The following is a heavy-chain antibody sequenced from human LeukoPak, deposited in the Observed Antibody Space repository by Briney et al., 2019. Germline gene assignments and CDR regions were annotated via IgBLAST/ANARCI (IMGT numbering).Heavy chain of an antibody. J-gene: IGHJ4*02. Sequence: GGSLRLSCAASGFTFTTYGMHWVRQAPGKGLEWVAVIWYDGGTKYYADSVKGRFAISRGNSESTLYLQMNSLRAEDTAVYYCVAGQQLVPSDYWGQGTLVTVSS. CDR1: GFTFTTYG. D-gene: IGHD6-13*01. CDR3: VAGQQLVPSDY. V-gene: IGHV3-33*01. CDR2: IWYDGGTK.